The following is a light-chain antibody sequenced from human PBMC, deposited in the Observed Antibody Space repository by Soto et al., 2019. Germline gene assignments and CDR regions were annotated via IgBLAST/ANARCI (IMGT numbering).Light chain of an antibody. CDR2: DAS. CDR1: QSVSYW. V-gene: IGKV1-5*01. CDR3: QQYGIS. Sequence: DIHMTQSPSTLSASVGDRVTITCRASQSVSYWLAWYQQKPGKAPKLLIHDASSLETGVPSRFRGGGSGQEFTLTISGPQPDDFATYHCQQYGISFGPRTKVEMK. J-gene: IGKJ3*01.